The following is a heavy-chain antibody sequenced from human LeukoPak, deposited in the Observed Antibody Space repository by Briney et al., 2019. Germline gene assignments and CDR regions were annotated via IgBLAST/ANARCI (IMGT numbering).Heavy chain of an antibody. J-gene: IGHJ6*02. V-gene: IGHV1-8*01. CDR3: ARAPLVSSSWYTYYYYGMDV. Sequence: ASVKVSCKASGYTFTSYDINWVRQATGQGLEWMGWMNPNSGNTGYAQKFQGRVTMTRNTSISTAYMELSSLRSEDTAVYYCARAPLVSSSWYTYYYYGMDVWGQGTTVTVSS. CDR2: MNPNSGNT. D-gene: IGHD6-13*01. CDR1: GYTFTSYD.